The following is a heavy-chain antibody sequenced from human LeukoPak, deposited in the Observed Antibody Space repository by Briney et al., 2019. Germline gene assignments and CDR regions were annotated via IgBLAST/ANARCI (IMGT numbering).Heavy chain of an antibody. V-gene: IGHV1-8*01. Sequence: ASVKVSCKASGYTFTSYDINWVRQATGQGLEWMGWMSPNSGNTGYAQNFQGRVTMTRNTSISTAYMELSSLRSEDTAVYYCARGVRFLEWLFGAFDIWGQGTMVTVSS. CDR3: ARGVRFLEWLFGAFDI. CDR1: GYTFTSYD. CDR2: MSPNSGNT. D-gene: IGHD3-3*01. J-gene: IGHJ3*02.